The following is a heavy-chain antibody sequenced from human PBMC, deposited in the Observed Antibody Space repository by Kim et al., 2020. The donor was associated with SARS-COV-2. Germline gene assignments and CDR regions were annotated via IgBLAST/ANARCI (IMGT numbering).Heavy chain of an antibody. CDR3: AKLEYSSSCQFDY. CDR1: GYTFTGYY. D-gene: IGHD6-6*01. J-gene: IGHJ4*02. CDR2: INPNSGGT. V-gene: IGHV1-2*02. Sequence: ASVKVSCKASGYTFTGYYMHWVRQAPGQGLEWMGWINPNSGGTNYAQKFQGRVTMTRDTSISTAYMELSRLRSDDTAVYYCAKLEYSSSCQFDYWGQGTLVTVSS.